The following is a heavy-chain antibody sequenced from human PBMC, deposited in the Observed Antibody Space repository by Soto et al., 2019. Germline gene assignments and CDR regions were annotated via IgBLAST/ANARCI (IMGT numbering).Heavy chain of an antibody. Sequence: GSLLLPCAASGFTFSSYAMHWVRQAPGKGLEWVAVISYYGSNKYYADSVKVRFTISRDNSKNTLYLQMNSLRAEDTAVYYCARDFYYYDSSGYYRESNWFDPWGQGALVTVYS. D-gene: IGHD3-22*01. CDR1: GFTFSSYA. CDR3: ARDFYYYDSSGYYRESNWFDP. J-gene: IGHJ5*02. CDR2: ISYYGSNK. V-gene: IGHV3-30-3*01.